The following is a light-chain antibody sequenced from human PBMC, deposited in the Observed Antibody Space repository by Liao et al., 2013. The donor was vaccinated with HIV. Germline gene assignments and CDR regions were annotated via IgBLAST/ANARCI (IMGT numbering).Light chain of an antibody. V-gene: IGLV3-1*01. CDR2: QDN. J-gene: IGLJ2*01. Sequence: SYELTQPPSVSVSPGQTASITCSGDKLGHKYAYWYQQKPGQSPVLVIYQDNKRPSGIPERFSGSNSGNTATLTISRVEAGDEADYYCQVWDSSSDRGVFGGGTKLTVL. CDR1: KLGHKY. CDR3: QVWDSSSDRGV.